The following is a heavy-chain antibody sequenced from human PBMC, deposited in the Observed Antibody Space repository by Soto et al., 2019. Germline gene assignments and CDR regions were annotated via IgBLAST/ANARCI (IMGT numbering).Heavy chain of an antibody. D-gene: IGHD2-15*01. Sequence: GGSLRLSCAASGFTFSSYSMNWVRQAPGKGLEWVSYISSSSSAIYYADSVKGRFTISRDNAKNSLYLQMNSLRAEDTAVYYCARLGYCSGGSCYSGLGAFDIWGQGTMVTVSS. J-gene: IGHJ3*02. CDR3: ARLGYCSGGSCYSGLGAFDI. CDR2: ISSSSSAI. V-gene: IGHV3-48*01. CDR1: GFTFSSYS.